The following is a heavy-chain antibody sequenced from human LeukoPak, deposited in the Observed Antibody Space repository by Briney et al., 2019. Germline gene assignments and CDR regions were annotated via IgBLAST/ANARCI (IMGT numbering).Heavy chain of an antibody. CDR1: GDSISSYY. D-gene: IGHD6-13*01. Sequence: SETLSLTCTVSGDSISSYYWSWIRQPPGKGLEWVGYIYYSGCTNYNPSLKSRVTISVDTSKIQFSLKLSSVTAADTAVYYCARGLAAAGDVSFDYWGQGSLVTVSS. V-gene: IGHV4-59*01. CDR3: ARGLAAAGDVSFDY. J-gene: IGHJ4*02. CDR2: IYYSGCT.